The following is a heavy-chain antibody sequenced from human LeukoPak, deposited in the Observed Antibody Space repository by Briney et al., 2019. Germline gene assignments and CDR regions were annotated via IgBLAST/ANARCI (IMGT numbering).Heavy chain of an antibody. V-gene: IGHV3-53*01. J-gene: IGHJ4*02. D-gene: IGHD1-26*01. CDR1: GLTVSRNY. CDR3: AREYGSYGFDY. Sequence: PGGSLRLSCAASGLTVSRNYMSWVRQAPGKGLESVSVIYSGGSTYYADSVRGRFTISRDNSKNTLYLQMNSLRVEDTAVYYCAREYGSYGFDYWGQGTLVTVSS. CDR2: IYSGGST.